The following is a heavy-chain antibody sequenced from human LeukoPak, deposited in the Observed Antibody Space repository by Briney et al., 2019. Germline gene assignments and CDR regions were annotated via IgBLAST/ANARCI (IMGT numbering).Heavy chain of an antibody. CDR2: IYPGDSDT. CDR3: ARQRASSSWVTYYFDY. J-gene: IGHJ4*02. V-gene: IGHV5-51*01. CDR1: GYRFNAYW. D-gene: IGHD6-13*01. Sequence: GESLKISCKGSGYRFNAYWIAWVRQMPGKGLEWMGIIYPGDSDTRYSPSFQGQVTISADKSISTAYLQWSSLKASDTAMYYCARQRASSSWVTYYFDYWGQGTLVAVSS.